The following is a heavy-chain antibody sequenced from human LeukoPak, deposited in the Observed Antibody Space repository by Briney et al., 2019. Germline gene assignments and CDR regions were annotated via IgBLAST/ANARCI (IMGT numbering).Heavy chain of an antibody. Sequence: SQTLSLTCSVSGGSITSGNYYWNWIRRPAGRGLEWIGRIYTSGSSSYSPSLKSRVSISVDKSKNQLSLRLTSVTAADTAVYYCARGFGYSSSWYGYWGQGTLVTVSS. D-gene: IGHD6-13*01. J-gene: IGHJ4*02. CDR2: IYTSGSS. CDR3: ARGFGYSSSWYGY. V-gene: IGHV4-61*02. CDR1: GGSITSGNYY.